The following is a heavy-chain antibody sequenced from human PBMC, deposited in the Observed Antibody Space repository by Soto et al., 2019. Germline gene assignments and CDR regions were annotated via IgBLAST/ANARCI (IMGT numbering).Heavy chain of an antibody. Sequence: PGGSLRLSCAASGFNFSSYSISWVRQAPGKGLEWVSAISGSGGSTYYADSVKGRFTISRDNSKNTVYLEMHSLTAEDTALYFCAKGRSFLITSYATTIDYWGLGLLVTVSS. CDR3: AKGRSFLITSYATTIDY. D-gene: IGHD3-16*01. CDR1: GFNFSSYS. CDR2: ISGSGGST. J-gene: IGHJ4*02. V-gene: IGHV3-23*01.